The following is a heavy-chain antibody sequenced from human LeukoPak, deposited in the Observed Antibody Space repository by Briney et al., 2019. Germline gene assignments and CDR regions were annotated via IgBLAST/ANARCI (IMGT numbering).Heavy chain of an antibody. CDR3: TSLGTL. CDR1: GSMFSNFG. J-gene: IGHJ4*02. Sequence: PGGSLRLSCAASGSMFSNFGMHWVRQAPGKGLEWLAFIRKDGTRKEYRDSVKGRFTISRDNPKNIMFLQMNSLRVDDTAMYYCTSLGTLWGQGTLVTVSS. CDR2: IRKDGTRK. V-gene: IGHV3-30*02.